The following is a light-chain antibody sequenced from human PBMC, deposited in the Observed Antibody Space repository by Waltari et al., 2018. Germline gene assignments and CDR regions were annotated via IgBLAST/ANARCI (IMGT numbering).Light chain of an antibody. Sequence: SYVLTQPHSVSVAPGQTARITCGGDNIEAKSVHWYQQKPGQAPAVVVFDDSDRPSGIPERFSGANSGNTATLTISRVEGGDEADYFCQVWDSSGDLLVIFGGGTKLTVL. J-gene: IGLJ2*01. CDR2: DDS. V-gene: IGLV3-21*02. CDR3: QVWDSSGDLLVI. CDR1: NIEAKS.